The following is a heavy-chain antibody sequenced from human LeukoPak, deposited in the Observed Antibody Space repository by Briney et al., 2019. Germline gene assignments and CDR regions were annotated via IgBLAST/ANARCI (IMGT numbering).Heavy chain of an antibody. Sequence: SETLSLTCTVSGGSISSYYWSWIRQPPGKGLEWIGYVYYSGSTSYNPSLKSRVTISVDASKNQVSLKLNSVTAADTAVYYCARGGAARLHFQNWGQGTLVTVSS. CDR2: VYYSGST. CDR1: GGSISSYY. V-gene: IGHV4-59*01. J-gene: IGHJ1*01. CDR3: ARGGAARLHFQN. D-gene: IGHD6-6*01.